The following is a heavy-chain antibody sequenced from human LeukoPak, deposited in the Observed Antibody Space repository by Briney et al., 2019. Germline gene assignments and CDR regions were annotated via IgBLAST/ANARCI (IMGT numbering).Heavy chain of an antibody. J-gene: IGHJ4*02. CDR3: ARGNSGWSSLVPIDY. CDR2: ISAYNGNT. D-gene: IGHD6-19*01. Sequence: ASVKVSCKASGYTFTSYGISWVRQAPGQGLEWMGWISAYNGNTNYAQKLQGRVTMTTDTSTSTAYMELRSLRSDDTTVYYCARGNSGWSSLVPIDYWGQGSLVTVSS. CDR1: GYTFTSYG. V-gene: IGHV1-18*01.